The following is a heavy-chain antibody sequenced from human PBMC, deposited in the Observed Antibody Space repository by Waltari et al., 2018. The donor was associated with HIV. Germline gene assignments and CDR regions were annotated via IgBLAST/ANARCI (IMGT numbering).Heavy chain of an antibody. V-gene: IGHV3-15*01. CDR1: GFTISDAW. CDR2: IKSKMDGGAT. CDR3: STLGGGTRDY. J-gene: IGHJ4*02. D-gene: IGHD3-16*01. Sequence: EVQLVDSGGGLVKPGGSLRLSCAASGFTISDAWVSWVRQAPGEGLEWVDRIKSKMDGGATDYATTMKGRFTISGDVAKNTLYLQMNSRKVEDTAMYYCSTLGGGTRDYWGQGTLVTVSS.